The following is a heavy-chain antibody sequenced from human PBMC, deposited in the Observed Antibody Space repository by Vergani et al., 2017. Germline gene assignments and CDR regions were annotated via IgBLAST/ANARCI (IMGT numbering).Heavy chain of an antibody. CDR3: ARSQCDYWYFDL. CDR1: GYSIGSGFY. D-gene: IGHD4-11*01. CDR2: IHNRGKS. Sequence: QVRLEESGPGLVKPSETLSLTCSVSGYSIGSGFYWAWLRQSPGEGLQWLTSIHNRGKSYHNPSLKSRVSVSLDTSTNRFSLNLTSVTATYTAVYYCARSQCDYWYFDLWGPGSLVTVSS. V-gene: IGHV4-38-2*01. J-gene: IGHJ2*01.